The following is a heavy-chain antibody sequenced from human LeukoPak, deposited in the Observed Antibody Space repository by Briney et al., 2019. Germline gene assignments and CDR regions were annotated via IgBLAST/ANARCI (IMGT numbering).Heavy chain of an antibody. CDR1: GFTFTRYD. J-gene: IGHJ5*02. CDR3: VSDAEGAGISVNFWFDP. V-gene: IGHV1-8*01. CDR2: MNPNNGNT. Sequence: ASVKVSCKASGFTFTRYDINWVRQASGQGLEWMGWMNPNNGNTGYAQKFQGRVTMTRDTYTSTAYMELRGLRPEDTAVYYCVSDAEGAGISVNFWFDPWGQGTLATVSS. D-gene: IGHD1-14*01.